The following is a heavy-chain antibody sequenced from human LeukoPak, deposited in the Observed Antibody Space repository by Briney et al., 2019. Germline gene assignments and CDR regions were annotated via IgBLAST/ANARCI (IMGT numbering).Heavy chain of an antibody. CDR1: GGSISSSSYY. V-gene: IGHV4-39*01. CDR3: ATSRYYYDSSGYYNGAAFDI. D-gene: IGHD3-22*01. Sequence: SETLPLTCTVSGGSISSSSYYWGWIRQPPGKGLEWIGSIYYSGSTYYNPSLKSRVTISVDTSKNQFSLKLSSVTAADTAVYYCATSRYYYDSSGYYNGAAFDIWGQGTMVTVSS. J-gene: IGHJ3*02. CDR2: IYYSGST.